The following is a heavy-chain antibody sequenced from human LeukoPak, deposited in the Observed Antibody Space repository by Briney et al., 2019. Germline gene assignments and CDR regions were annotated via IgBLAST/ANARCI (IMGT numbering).Heavy chain of an antibody. D-gene: IGHD3-10*01. V-gene: IGHV4-59*01. CDR1: GGSISSYY. CDR2: IYYSGST. J-gene: IGHJ4*02. Sequence: SETLSLTCTVSGGSISSYYWSWIRQPPGKGLEWIGYIYYSGSTNYNPSLKSRVTISVDTSKNQFSLKLSSVTAADTAVYYCARAEAHYYIDYWGQGTLVTVSS. CDR3: ARAEAHYYIDY.